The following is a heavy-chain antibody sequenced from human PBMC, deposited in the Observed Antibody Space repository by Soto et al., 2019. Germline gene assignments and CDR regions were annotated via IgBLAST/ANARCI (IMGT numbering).Heavy chain of an antibody. D-gene: IGHD1-1*01. V-gene: IGHV4-34*01. CDR1: GQSFSGHP. Sequence: QVQLQQWGAGLVKPSETLSLSCAVYGQSFSGHPWAWIRQPPGKGLEWIGEINESGSTYYNPSLKSRVTISTDTSKNQFSLKLSSVSAADTAAYFCARGSGIVALPGELEDVKYDYWGQGTLVNVSS. J-gene: IGHJ4*02. CDR3: ARGSGIVALPGELEDVKYDY. CDR2: INESGST.